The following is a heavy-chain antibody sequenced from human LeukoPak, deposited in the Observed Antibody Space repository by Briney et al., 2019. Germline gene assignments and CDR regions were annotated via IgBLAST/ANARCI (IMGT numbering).Heavy chain of an antibody. Sequence: SETLSLTCAVSGGSISSSNWWSWVRQPPGKGLEWIGEIYHSGSTNYNPSLKSRVTISVDKSKNQFSLRLTSVTAADTAVYYCAREGDGHTDFDYWGQGTLVTVSS. V-gene: IGHV4-4*02. CDR1: GGSISSSNW. CDR2: IYHSGST. J-gene: IGHJ4*02. CDR3: AREGDGHTDFDY. D-gene: IGHD5-24*01.